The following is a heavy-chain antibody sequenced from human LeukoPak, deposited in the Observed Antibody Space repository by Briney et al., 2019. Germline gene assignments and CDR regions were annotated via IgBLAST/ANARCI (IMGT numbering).Heavy chain of an antibody. V-gene: IGHV3-73*01. CDR1: GITFSGSA. D-gene: IGHD2-15*01. J-gene: IGHJ4*02. CDR2: IRSKANSYAT. Sequence: GGSLRLSCAASGITFSGSAMHWVRQASGKGLEWVGRIRSKANSYATAYAASVKGRFTISRDDSKNTAYLQMNSLKTEDTAVYYCRITPAEYFDYWGQGTLVTVSS. CDR3: RITPAEYFDY.